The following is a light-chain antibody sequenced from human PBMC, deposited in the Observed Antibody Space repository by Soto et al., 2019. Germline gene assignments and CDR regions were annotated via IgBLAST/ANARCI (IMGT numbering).Light chain of an antibody. J-gene: IGLJ1*01. V-gene: IGLV2-8*01. CDR1: TTDVCFYDV. CDR2: EFV. CDR3: KSYAGSNTYV. Sequence: QAVVTSWPSASWSAGHSIRISCPRSTTDVCFYDVVCWYQHHQGKSPTLLIYEFVHKPSRHPDRSSSSTSGHSTSLSYSAFQAADEADYFCKSYAGSNTYVFGCAPKVTVL.